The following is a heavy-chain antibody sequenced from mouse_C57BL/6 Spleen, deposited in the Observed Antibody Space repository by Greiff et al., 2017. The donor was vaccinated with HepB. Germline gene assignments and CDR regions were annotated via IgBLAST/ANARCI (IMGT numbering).Heavy chain of an antibody. CDR1: GYTFTSYW. Sequence: QVQLQQSGAELVMPGASVKLSCKASGYTFTSYWMHWVKQRPGQGLEWIGEIDPSDSYTNYNQKFKGKSTLTVDKSSSTAYMQLSSLTSEDSAVYYCAREDYYGSSYGYYAMDYWGQGTSVTVSS. CDR2: IDPSDSYT. CDR3: AREDYYGSSYGYYAMDY. D-gene: IGHD1-1*01. J-gene: IGHJ4*01. V-gene: IGHV1-69*01.